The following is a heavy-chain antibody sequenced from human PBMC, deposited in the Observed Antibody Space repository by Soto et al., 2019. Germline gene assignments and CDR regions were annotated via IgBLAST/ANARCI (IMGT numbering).Heavy chain of an antibody. J-gene: IGHJ6*02. CDR2: ISSSSSTI. CDR1: GFTFSSYS. Sequence: PGGSLRLSCAASGFTFSSYSMNWVRQAPGKGLEWVSYISSSSSTIYYADSVKGRFTISRDNAKNSLYLQMNSLRDEDTAVYYCARAWGLRFLEWPLHYGMDVWDQGTTVTVSS. D-gene: IGHD3-3*01. V-gene: IGHV3-48*02. CDR3: ARAWGLRFLEWPLHYGMDV.